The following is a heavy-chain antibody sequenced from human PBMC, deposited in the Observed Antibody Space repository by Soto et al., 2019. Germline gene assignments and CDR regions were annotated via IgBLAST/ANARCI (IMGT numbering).Heavy chain of an antibody. V-gene: IGHV4-4*02. J-gene: IGHJ4*02. Sequence: VQLLESGPGLVKPSGTLSLTCAVSGGSFTSNNWWTWVRQPPGQGLEWIGEIYRTGSTNYNPSLKSRVTISLDKSENQFSLKVTSLTAADTAVYYCASRDPGTSVDYWGQGTLVTVSS. CDR3: ASRDPGTSVDY. CDR2: IYRTGST. D-gene: IGHD1-7*01. CDR1: GGSFTSNNW.